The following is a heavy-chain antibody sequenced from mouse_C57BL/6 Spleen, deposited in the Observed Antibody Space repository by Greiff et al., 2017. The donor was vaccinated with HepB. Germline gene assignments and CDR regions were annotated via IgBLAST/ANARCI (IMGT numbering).Heavy chain of an antibody. Sequence: VQLQQSGPELVKPGASVKISCKASGYAFSSSWMNWVKQRPGKGLEWIGRIYPGDGDTNYNGKFQGKATLTADKSSSTAYMQLSSLTSEDSAVYFCARTIYYYYDAMDYWGQGTSVTVSS. CDR1: GYAFSSSW. D-gene: IGHD2-1*01. CDR2: IYPGDGDT. J-gene: IGHJ4*01. V-gene: IGHV1-82*01. CDR3: ARTIYYYYDAMDY.